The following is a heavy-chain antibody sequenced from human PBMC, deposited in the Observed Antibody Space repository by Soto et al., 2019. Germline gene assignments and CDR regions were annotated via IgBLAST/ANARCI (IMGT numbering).Heavy chain of an antibody. Sequence: GGSLRLPCAASGFTFSSYWMHWVRQAPGKGLVWVSRINSDGSSTSYADSVKGRFTISRDNAKNTLYLQMNSLRAEDTAVYYCARVYGRYYYGMDVWGQGTTVTVSS. CDR2: INSDGSST. CDR3: ARVYGRYYYGMDV. CDR1: GFTFSSYW. D-gene: IGHD2-2*02. V-gene: IGHV3-74*01. J-gene: IGHJ6*02.